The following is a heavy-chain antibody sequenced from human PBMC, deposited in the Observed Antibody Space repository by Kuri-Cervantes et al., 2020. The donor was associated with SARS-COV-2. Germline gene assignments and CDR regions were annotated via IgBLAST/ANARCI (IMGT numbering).Heavy chain of an antibody. V-gene: IGHV1-69*04. CDR3: ATVIPRWDAGMALNYYYTLDV. D-gene: IGHD1-1*01. Sequence: SVKVTCKAAGYTFTSYDSNWVRQAPGQGLEWMGRIIPNLGIANYAQKFQGRVTMTEDTSTDTTYMGMSSLKSEDTAVYYCATVIPRWDAGMALNYYYTLDVWGQGTTVTVSS. J-gene: IGHJ6*02. CDR1: GYTFTSYD. CDR2: IIPNLGIA.